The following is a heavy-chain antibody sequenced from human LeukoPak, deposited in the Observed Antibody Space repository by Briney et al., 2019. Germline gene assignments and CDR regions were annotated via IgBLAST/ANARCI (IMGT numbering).Heavy chain of an antibody. V-gene: IGHV3-20*04. Sequence: GGSLRLSCVASGFNFDDYGMGWVRQAPGKGLEWVSAITWNGGNTYYGGSVKGRFTISRDSAKSSLYLQMDSVRPEDTALYYCARYLERGHAGRYYFDYWGQGALVTVSS. J-gene: IGHJ4*02. D-gene: IGHD5-12*01. CDR2: ITWNGGNT. CDR3: ARYLERGHAGRYYFDY. CDR1: GFNFDDYG.